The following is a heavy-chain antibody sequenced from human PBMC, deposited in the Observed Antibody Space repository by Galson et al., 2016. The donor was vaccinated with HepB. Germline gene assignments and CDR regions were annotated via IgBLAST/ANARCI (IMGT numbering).Heavy chain of an antibody. CDR3: ASPLPGGGLLY. CDR2: IYRGGST. J-gene: IGHJ4*02. V-gene: IGHV3-53*01. D-gene: IGHD3-16*01. Sequence: SLRLSCAASGFTVSSNYMSWVRQAPGKGLEWVSIIYRGGSTYYADSVKGRFTISRDNSKNTLYLQTNSLRAEDTAVYYCASPLPGGGLLYWGQGTLVTVSS. CDR1: GFTVSSNY.